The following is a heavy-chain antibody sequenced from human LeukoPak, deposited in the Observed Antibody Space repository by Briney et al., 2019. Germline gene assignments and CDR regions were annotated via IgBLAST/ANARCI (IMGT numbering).Heavy chain of an antibody. D-gene: IGHD3-16*01. V-gene: IGHV3-48*01. CDR1: GFSFSEYS. Sequence: GGSLRLSCVGSGFSFSEYSMNWVRQSPGRGLEWISYITSRSAFTYFAGSVKGRFTISRDDARNSVYLHLNALRVDDTAVYYCARDLTSAYWSPGGYYYYMDVWGKGTAVTVSS. CDR3: ARDLTSAYWSPGGYYYYMDV. J-gene: IGHJ6*03. CDR2: ITSRSAFT.